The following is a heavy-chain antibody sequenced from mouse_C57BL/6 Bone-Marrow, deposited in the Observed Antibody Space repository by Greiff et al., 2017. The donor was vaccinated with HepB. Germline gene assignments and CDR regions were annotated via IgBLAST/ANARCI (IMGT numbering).Heavy chain of an antibody. Sequence: QVQLKQSGPELVKPGASVKISCKASGYAFSSSWMNWVKQRPGKGLEWIGRIYPGDGDTNYNGKFKGKATLTADKSSSTAYMQLSSLTSEDSAVYFCARGEDSSGYQFAYWGQGTLVTVSA. CDR1: GYAFSSSW. D-gene: IGHD3-2*02. V-gene: IGHV1-82*01. CDR2: IYPGDGDT. J-gene: IGHJ3*01. CDR3: ARGEDSSGYQFAY.